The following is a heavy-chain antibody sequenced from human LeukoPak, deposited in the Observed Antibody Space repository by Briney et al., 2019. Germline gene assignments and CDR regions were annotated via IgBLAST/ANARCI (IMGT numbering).Heavy chain of an antibody. J-gene: IGHJ4*02. CDR2: ISSSSSYI. D-gene: IGHD4/OR15-4a*01. V-gene: IGHV3-21*01. CDR1: GFTFSSYG. Sequence: GGSLRLSCAASGFTFSSYGMNWVRQAPGKGLEWVSSISSSSSYIYYADSVKGRFTISRDNAKNSLYLQMNSLRAEDTAVYYCAREVWGLYYFDYWGQGTLVTVSS. CDR3: AREVWGLYYFDY.